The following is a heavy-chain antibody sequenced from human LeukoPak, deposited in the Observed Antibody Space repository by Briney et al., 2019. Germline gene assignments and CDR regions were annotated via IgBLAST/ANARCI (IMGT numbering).Heavy chain of an antibody. Sequence: SETLSLTCSVSGGSISSHYWSWIRQPPGKGLEWIAFPYYSGSTYYNPSLKSRVTISLDTSKNQFSLKLSSVTAADTAVYYCARMNVRFFDILTGYFDYWGQGTLVTVSS. CDR2: PYYSGST. CDR3: ARMNVRFFDILTGYFDY. V-gene: IGHV4-59*11. D-gene: IGHD3-9*01. CDR1: GGSISSHY. J-gene: IGHJ4*02.